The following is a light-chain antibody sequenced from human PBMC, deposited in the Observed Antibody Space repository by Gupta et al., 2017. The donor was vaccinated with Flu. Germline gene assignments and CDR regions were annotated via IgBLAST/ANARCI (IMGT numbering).Light chain of an antibody. CDR1: QSVSSN. CDR2: CAS. V-gene: IGKV3-15*01. Sequence: EIVMTQSPATLSVSQGERATLSCRASQSVSSNLAWYQQKPGQAPRLLIYCASTRATGIPAWFSSSGSGTEFTLTISSRQSEDFAVYYYQQYSNWPPITFGQGTRLEIK. J-gene: IGKJ5*01. CDR3: QQYSNWPPIT.